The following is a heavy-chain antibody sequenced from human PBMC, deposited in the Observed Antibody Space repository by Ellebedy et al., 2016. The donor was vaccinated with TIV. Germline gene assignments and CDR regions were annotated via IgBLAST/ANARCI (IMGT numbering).Heavy chain of an antibody. CDR2: IIPILGIA. V-gene: IGHV1-69*04. CDR1: GGTFSSYA. D-gene: IGHD4-23*01. J-gene: IGHJ4*02. CDR3: ARQDYGDNNYFDY. Sequence: AASVKVSCKASGGTFSSYAISWVRPAPGQGLEWMGRIIPILGIANYAQKFQGRVTITADKSTSTAYMELNSLRSEDTAVYFCARQDYGDNNYFDYWGQGTLVTVSS.